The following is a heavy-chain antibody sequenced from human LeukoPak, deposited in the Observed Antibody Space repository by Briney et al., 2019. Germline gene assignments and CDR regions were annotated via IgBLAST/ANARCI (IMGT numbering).Heavy chain of an antibody. Sequence: GGSLRLSCSASGFTVSSHYMSWVRQAPGKGLEWVSVIYSGGSTYYADSVKGRFTISRDNSKNTMYLQMNSLRTEDTAVYYCAKTHDYWGQGTLVTVSS. CDR2: IYSGGST. CDR1: GFTVSSHY. CDR3: AKTHDY. J-gene: IGHJ4*02. V-gene: IGHV3-66*02.